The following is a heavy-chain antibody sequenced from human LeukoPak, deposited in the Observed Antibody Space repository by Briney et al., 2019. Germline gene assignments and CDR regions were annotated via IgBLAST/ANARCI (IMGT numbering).Heavy chain of an antibody. CDR1: GGTFSSYA. V-gene: IGHV1-69*13. Sequence: SVKVSCKASGGTFSSYAISWVRQAPGQGLEWMGGIIPIFGTANYAQKFQGRVTITADESTNTAYMELSSLRSEDTAVYYCASNDIVVVPAAAYNWFDPWGQGTLVTVSS. CDR3: ASNDIVVVPAAAYNWFDP. D-gene: IGHD2-2*01. J-gene: IGHJ5*02. CDR2: IIPIFGTA.